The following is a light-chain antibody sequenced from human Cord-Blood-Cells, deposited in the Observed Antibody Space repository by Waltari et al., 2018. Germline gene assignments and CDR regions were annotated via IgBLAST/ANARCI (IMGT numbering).Light chain of an antibody. CDR1: QSISSY. J-gene: IGKJ2*03. CDR3: QQSYSTPYS. Sequence: DIQMTQSPSSLSASVGDRVTITRRGSQSISSYLNWYQQKPGKAPKLLISAASSFQSGFTSRFCGSGSGTDFTLTISSLQPEDVATYYCQQSYSTPYSFGQGTKLEIK. V-gene: IGKV1-39*01. CDR2: AAS.